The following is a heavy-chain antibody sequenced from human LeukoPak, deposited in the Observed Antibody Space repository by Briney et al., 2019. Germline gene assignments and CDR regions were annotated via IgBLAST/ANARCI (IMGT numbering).Heavy chain of an antibody. CDR2: ISYDGSNK. J-gene: IGHJ3*02. CDR1: GFTFSSYG. Sequence: GGSLRLSCAASGFTFSSYGMHWVRQAPGKGLEWVAVISYDGSNKYYADSVKGRFTISRDNSKNTLYLQMNSLRAEDTAVYYCARDGQQWLVQGAFDIWGQGTMVTVSS. D-gene: IGHD6-19*01. CDR3: ARDGQQWLVQGAFDI. V-gene: IGHV3-30*03.